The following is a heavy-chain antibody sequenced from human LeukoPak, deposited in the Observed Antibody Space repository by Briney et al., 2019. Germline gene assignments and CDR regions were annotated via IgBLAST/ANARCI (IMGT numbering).Heavy chain of an antibody. CDR3: VIWGDYDVLTGYYVPDY. D-gene: IGHD3-9*01. CDR2: ITGSGTNR. J-gene: IGHJ4*02. CDR1: GFTFSNYA. V-gene: IGHV3-23*01. Sequence: GGSLRLSCVASGFTFSNYAMSWVRQAPGKGLEWVSAITGSGTNRYYADSLKGRSTTSRDNSKNTVFLQMNSLRHEDTAIYYCVIWGDYDVLTGYYVPDYWGQGTLVTVAS.